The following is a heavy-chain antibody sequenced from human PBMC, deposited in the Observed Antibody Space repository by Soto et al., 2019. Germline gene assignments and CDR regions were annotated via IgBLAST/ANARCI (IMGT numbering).Heavy chain of an antibody. CDR2: INAGNGNT. D-gene: IGHD3-3*01. J-gene: IGHJ6*02. CDR1: GYTFTSYA. CDR3: ARDSGMEWPRYGMDV. V-gene: IGHV1-3*01. Sequence: ASVKVSCKASGYTFTSYAMHWVRQAPGQRLEWMGWINAGNGNTKYSQKYQGRVTITRDTSASTAYMELSSLRSEDTAVYYCARDSGMEWPRYGMDVWGQGTTVTVSS.